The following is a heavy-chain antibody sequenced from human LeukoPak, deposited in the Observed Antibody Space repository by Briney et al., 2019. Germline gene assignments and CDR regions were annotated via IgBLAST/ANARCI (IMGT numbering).Heavy chain of an antibody. CDR2: ISGSGGST. J-gene: IGHJ4*02. CDR3: AKAITVTGRYFDY. D-gene: IGHD4-17*01. V-gene: IGHV3-23*01. CDR1: GFTFSSYG. Sequence: GGSLRLSCAASGFTFSSYGMSWVRPAPGKGLEWVSAISGSGGSTYYADSVKGRFTISRDNSKNTLYLQMNSLRAEDTAVYYCAKAITVTGRYFDYWGQGTLVTVSS.